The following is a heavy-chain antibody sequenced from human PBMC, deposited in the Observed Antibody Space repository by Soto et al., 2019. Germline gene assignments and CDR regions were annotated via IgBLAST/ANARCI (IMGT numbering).Heavy chain of an antibody. CDR2: MSPNSGNT. V-gene: IGHV1-8*01. J-gene: IGHJ4*02. D-gene: IGHD2-8*02. CDR3: ARKIPGTGGFDY. CDR1: VYTFTSYD. Sequence: ASVKVSCKASVYTFTSYDINWVRQATGQGLEWMGWMSPNSGNTGYAQKFQGRVTMTRNTSIRTAYLELSSLRSEDTAVYYCARKIPGTGGFDYWGQGILVTVSS.